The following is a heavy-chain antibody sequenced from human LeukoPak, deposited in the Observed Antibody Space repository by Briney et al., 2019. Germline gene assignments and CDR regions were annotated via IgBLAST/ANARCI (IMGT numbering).Heavy chain of an antibody. V-gene: IGHV4-59*01. J-gene: IGHJ2*01. CDR1: DGSITSYY. Sequence: PSETLSLTCTVSDGSITSYYWNWIRQPPGKGLEWIGNIYNSGSPDYNPSLKSRVTISVNTSKNQISLKLSSVTAADTAVYYCARDKGPYWYFDLWGRGTLVTVSS. CDR2: IYNSGSP. CDR3: ARDKGPYWYFDL.